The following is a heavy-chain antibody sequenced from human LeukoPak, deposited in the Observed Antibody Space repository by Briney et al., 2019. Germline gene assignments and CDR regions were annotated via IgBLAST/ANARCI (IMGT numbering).Heavy chain of an antibody. CDR1: GFSLSNNW. D-gene: IGHD3-3*01. J-gene: IGHJ3*02. CDR3: ARGPGGTIPITIFGVVTSYDAFDI. CDR2: INQDGKEK. V-gene: IGHV3-7*01. Sequence: GGSLRLSCVASGFSLSNNWMSWVRQTPGKGLEWVANINQDGKEKRYLDSLKGRFTVSKDNAKNSLYLEMNSLRAEDTAVYYCARGPGGTIPITIFGVVTSYDAFDIWGQGTMVTVSS.